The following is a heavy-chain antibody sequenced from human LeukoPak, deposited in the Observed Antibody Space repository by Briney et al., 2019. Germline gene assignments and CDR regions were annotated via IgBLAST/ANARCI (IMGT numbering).Heavy chain of an antibody. Sequence: GGSLRLSCVASGFSFTTHAMGWVRQAPGKGLEWVSHISGSGGSTKYSGSVKGRFTISRDNSKNTLYLQMNSLRAEDTAVYYCAIHPYSSGWYGRGYWGQGTLVTVSS. D-gene: IGHD6-19*01. CDR2: ISGSGGST. CDR3: AIHPYSSGWYGRGY. J-gene: IGHJ4*02. V-gene: IGHV3-23*01. CDR1: GFSFTTHA.